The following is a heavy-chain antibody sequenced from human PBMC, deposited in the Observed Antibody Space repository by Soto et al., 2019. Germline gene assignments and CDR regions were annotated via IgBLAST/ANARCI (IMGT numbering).Heavy chain of an antibody. J-gene: IGHJ4*02. Sequence: GGSLRLSCAASGFTVSSNYMSWVRQAPGKGLEWVSVIYSGGSTYYADSVKGRFTISRDNSKNTVDLQMNSLRVEDTAVFYCAKDTYYHDSSGYYTFDYWGQGTLVTVSS. CDR1: GFTVSSNY. V-gene: IGHV3-53*05. CDR3: AKDTYYHDSSGYYTFDY. D-gene: IGHD3-22*01. CDR2: IYSGGST.